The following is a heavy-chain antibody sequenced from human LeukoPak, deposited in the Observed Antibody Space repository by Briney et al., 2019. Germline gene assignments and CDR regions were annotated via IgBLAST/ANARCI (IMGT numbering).Heavy chain of an antibody. CDR2: IYYSGNT. Sequence: SETLSLTCTVSGGSISSHYWSWVRQPPGKGLEWIGYIYYSGNTNYNPSLKSRVTISVDTSKNQFSLKLSSVTAADTAVYYCARGRAGQLWVKPPGMVYFDYWGQGTLVTVSS. CDR1: GGSISSHY. D-gene: IGHD5-18*01. CDR3: ARGRAGQLWVKPPGMVYFDY. V-gene: IGHV4-59*11. J-gene: IGHJ4*02.